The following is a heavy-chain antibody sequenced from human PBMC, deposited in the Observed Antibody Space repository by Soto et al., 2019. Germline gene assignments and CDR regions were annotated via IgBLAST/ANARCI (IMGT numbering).Heavy chain of an antibody. CDR3: ARDWSRSSSWYNGMDV. J-gene: IGHJ6*02. D-gene: IGHD6-13*01. CDR2: ISDYNGNT. Sequence: QVQFVQSGAEVKKPGASVKVSCKASGYTFTNYGISWVRQAPGQGPEWMGWISDYNGNTNYAQKFQGRVTMTSDTSTSTAYMELRSLRSDDTAVYYCARDWSRSSSWYNGMDVWGQGTTVTVSS. V-gene: IGHV1-18*04. CDR1: GYTFTNYG.